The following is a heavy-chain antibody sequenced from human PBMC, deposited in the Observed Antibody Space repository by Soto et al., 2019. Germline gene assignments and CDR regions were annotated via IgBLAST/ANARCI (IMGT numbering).Heavy chain of an antibody. V-gene: IGHV1-2*02. CDR3: ARGGYQLLYYFDY. CDR2: INSNTGGT. CDR1: GYTFTGYY. J-gene: IGHJ4*02. D-gene: IGHD2-2*01. Sequence: QVQLVQSGAEVKKPGTSVKVSCKASGYTFTGYYTHWVRQAPGQGLEWKGWINSNTGGTNYAQKFQGKVTMTRDTSISKAYMELNSLRSDDTAVYYCARGGYQLLYYFDYWGQGTLVTVSS.